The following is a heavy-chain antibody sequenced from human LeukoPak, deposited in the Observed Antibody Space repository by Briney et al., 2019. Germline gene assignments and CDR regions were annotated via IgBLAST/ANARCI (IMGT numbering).Heavy chain of an antibody. D-gene: IGHD3-3*01. CDR3: AKAHDFWSGYSRLNNWFDP. CDR1: GFTFSSYA. Sequence: GGSLRLSCAASGFTFSSYAMSWVRQAPGKGLEWVSAISGSGGSTYYADSVEGRFTISRDNSKNTLYLQMNSLRAEDTAVYYCAKAHDFWSGYSRLNNWFDPWGQGTLVTVSS. CDR2: ISGSGGST. V-gene: IGHV3-23*01. J-gene: IGHJ5*02.